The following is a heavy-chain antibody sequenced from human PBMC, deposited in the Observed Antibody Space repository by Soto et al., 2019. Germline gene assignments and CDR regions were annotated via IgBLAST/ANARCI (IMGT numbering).Heavy chain of an antibody. V-gene: IGHV4-59*08. CDR1: GGSISSYY. CDR3: ATESGSTYGYFDH. Sequence: SETLSLTCTVSGGSISSYYWSWIRQPPGKGLEWIGYIYYSWSTNYNPSLKTRLSMSVDRSKNQFTLRLTSVTAADTAVYFCATESGSTYGYFDHWGQGTQVTVSS. J-gene: IGHJ4*02. CDR2: IYYSWST. D-gene: IGHD5-18*01.